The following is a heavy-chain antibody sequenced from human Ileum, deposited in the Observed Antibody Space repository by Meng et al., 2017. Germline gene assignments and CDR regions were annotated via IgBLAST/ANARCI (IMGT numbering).Heavy chain of an antibody. Sequence: QVQRVQAGCEWKKRGASVKISWKTCGYAFPRYDLNWVRQAPGQGLEWMGRINADSGKPTYAQGFTGRFVFSLDPSASTAFLQINRLKAEDTALYYCARDFERDGHYIIDYWGQGTLVTVSS. D-gene: IGHD5-24*01. CDR3: ARDFERDGHYIIDY. J-gene: IGHJ4*02. CDR1: GYAFPRYD. V-gene: IGHV7-4-1*02. CDR2: INADSGKP.